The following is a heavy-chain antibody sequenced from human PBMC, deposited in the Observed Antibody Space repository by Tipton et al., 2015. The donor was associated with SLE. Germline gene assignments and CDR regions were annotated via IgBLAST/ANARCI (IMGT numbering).Heavy chain of an antibody. J-gene: IGHJ4*02. CDR2: INHSGST. CDR3: ARRGIAAAGVDY. V-gene: IGHV4-34*01. Sequence: LRLSCAVYGGPFSGYYWSWIRQPPGKGLEWIGEINHSGSTNYNPSLKSRVTISVDTSKSQFSLRLSSVTAADTAVYYCARRGIAAAGVDYWGQGTLVTVSS. CDR1: GGPFSGYY. D-gene: IGHD6-13*01.